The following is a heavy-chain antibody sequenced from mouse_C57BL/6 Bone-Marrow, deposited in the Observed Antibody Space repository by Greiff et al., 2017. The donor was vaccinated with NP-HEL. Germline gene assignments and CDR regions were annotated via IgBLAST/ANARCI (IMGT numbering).Heavy chain of an antibody. V-gene: IGHV1-52*01. CDR1: GYTFTSYW. D-gene: IGHD1-1*01. CDR3: AREGNYYGSSYEYFDV. Sequence: QVQLQQPGAELVRPGSSVKLSCKASGYTFTSYWMHWVKQRPIQGLEWIGNIDPSDSETHYNQKFKDKATLTVDKSSSTAYMQLSSLTSEDSAVYYWAREGNYYGSSYEYFDVWGTGTTVTVSS. CDR2: IDPSDSET. J-gene: IGHJ1*03.